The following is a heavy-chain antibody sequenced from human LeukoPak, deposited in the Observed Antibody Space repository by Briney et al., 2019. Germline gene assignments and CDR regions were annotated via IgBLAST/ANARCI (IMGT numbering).Heavy chain of an antibody. CDR2: MNPNSGDT. J-gene: IGHJ4*02. D-gene: IGHD5/OR15-5a*01. Sequence: ASVKVSCTASGYTFTSYDINWVRQATGQGLEWMGWMNPNSGDTGYPQKFQGRVTMTRDTSITTAYMELSSLRSEDTAVYYCATDTRGYRVQRCDYWGQGTLVTVSS. CDR1: GYTFTSYD. CDR3: ATDTRGYRVQRCDY. V-gene: IGHV1-8*01.